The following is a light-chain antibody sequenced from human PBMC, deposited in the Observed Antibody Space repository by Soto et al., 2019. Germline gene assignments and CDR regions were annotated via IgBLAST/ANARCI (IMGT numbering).Light chain of an antibody. CDR1: QSVAKNY. CDR3: HQYASSPQT. J-gene: IGKJ1*01. Sequence: EIVLTQSTGTLSLSPGERATLSCRASQSVAKNYLAWYQQEPGQAPRLLIYGPSSRATGIPDRFSGSGSGTDFTLTISRLEPEDFAVYYCHQYASSPQTFGQGTKVEIK. V-gene: IGKV3-20*01. CDR2: GPS.